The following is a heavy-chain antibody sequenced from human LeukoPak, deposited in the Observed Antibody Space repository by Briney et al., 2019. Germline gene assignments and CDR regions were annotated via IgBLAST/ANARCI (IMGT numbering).Heavy chain of an antibody. J-gene: IGHJ3*02. V-gene: IGHV4-31*03. Sequence: PSQTLSLTCTVSGGPISSGGYYWSWIRQHPGKGLEWIGYIYYSGSTYYNPSLKSRVTISVDRSKNQFSLKLSSVTAADTAVYYCARVFGVEGAPDAFDIWGQGTMVTVSS. D-gene: IGHD3-16*01. CDR1: GGPISSGGYY. CDR2: IYYSGST. CDR3: ARVFGVEGAPDAFDI.